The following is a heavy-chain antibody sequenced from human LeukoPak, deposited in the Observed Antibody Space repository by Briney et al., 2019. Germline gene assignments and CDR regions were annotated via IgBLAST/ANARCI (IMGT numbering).Heavy chain of an antibody. V-gene: IGHV1-2*02. CDR3: ATDRYCSGGSCTNLFDY. CDR1: GYTFTGYY. D-gene: IGHD2-15*01. CDR2: INHNSGGT. J-gene: IGHJ4*02. Sequence: ASVKVSCKASGYTFTGYYMHWVRQAPGQGLEWMGWINHNSGGTNYAQKFQGRVTMTRDTSISTAYMELSRLRSDDTAVYYCATDRYCSGGSCTNLFDYWGQGTLVTVSS.